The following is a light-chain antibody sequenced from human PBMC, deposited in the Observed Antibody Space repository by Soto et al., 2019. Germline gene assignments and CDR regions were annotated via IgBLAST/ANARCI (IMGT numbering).Light chain of an antibody. J-gene: IGLJ1*01. Sequence: QSVLTQPPSVSAAPGQKVTISCSGSSSNIGNNYVSWYQQLPGTAPKLLIYDNGKRPSGIPDRFSASKSGTSATLGITGLQTGDEADYYCGAWDSSLSSYVFGTGTKLTVL. V-gene: IGLV1-51*01. CDR2: DNG. CDR3: GAWDSSLSSYV. CDR1: SSNIGNNY.